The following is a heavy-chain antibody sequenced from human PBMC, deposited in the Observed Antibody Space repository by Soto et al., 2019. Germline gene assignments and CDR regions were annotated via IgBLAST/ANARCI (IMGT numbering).Heavy chain of an antibody. CDR2: INAYNGNT. D-gene: IGHD3-10*01. Sequence: QVQLVQSGAEVKKPGASVKVSCKASGYTFTSYGINWVRQAPGQGLEWMGWINAYNGNTKYAQKLQGRVTMTTDRATSTGYVELSSLRSDGSALYYCARAHDCGCECYYPHFDYWGQGALGIVSS. J-gene: IGHJ4*02. CDR3: ARAHDCGCECYYPHFDY. CDR1: GYTFTSYG. V-gene: IGHV1-18*01.